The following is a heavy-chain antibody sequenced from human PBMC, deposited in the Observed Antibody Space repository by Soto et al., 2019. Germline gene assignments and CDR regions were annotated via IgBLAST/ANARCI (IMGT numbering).Heavy chain of an antibody. J-gene: IGHJ4*02. D-gene: IGHD6-13*01. CDR1: GFTFSSYG. CDR2: IWYDGSNK. Sequence: QVQLVESGGGVVQPGRSLRLSCAASGFTFSSYGMHWVRQAPGKGLEWVAVIWYDGSNKYYADSVKGRFTISRDNSKNTLYLQMNSLRAEDTAVYYWARDGSGAAAGTIDYWGQGTLVTVSS. V-gene: IGHV3-33*01. CDR3: ARDGSGAAAGTIDY.